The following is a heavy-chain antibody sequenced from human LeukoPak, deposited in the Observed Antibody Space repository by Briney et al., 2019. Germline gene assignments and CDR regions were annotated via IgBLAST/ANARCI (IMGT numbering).Heavy chain of an antibody. D-gene: IGHD2-21*02. V-gene: IGHV3-21*04. Sequence: PGGSLRLSCAASGFTVSSNYMSWVRQAPGRGLEWVSFISHSGTHIYYADSAKGRFTISRDNAENSLYLQMNSLRTEDTAFYYCAKTPLRFVTASHFDYWGQGTLVTVSS. CDR2: ISHSGTHI. CDR1: GFTVSSNY. CDR3: AKTPLRFVTASHFDY. J-gene: IGHJ4*02.